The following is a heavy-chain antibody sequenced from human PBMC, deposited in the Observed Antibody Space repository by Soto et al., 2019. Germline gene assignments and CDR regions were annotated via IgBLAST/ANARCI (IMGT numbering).Heavy chain of an antibody. CDR3: ASIPLLYCSGGSCSTY. J-gene: IGHJ4*02. CDR1: GFTFSSYS. CDR2: ISSSSSYI. V-gene: IGHV3-21*01. D-gene: IGHD2-15*01. Sequence: PGGSLRLSCAASGFTFSSYSMNWVRQAPGKGLEWVSSISSSSSYIYYADSVKGRFTISRDNAKNSLYLQMNSLRAEDTAVYYCASIPLLYCSGGSCSTYWGQGTLVTVSS.